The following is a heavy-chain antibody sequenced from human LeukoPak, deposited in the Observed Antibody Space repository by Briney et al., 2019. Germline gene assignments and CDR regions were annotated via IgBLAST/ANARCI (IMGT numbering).Heavy chain of an antibody. D-gene: IGHD2-8*02. CDR3: ASQTGEGAFDI. V-gene: IGHV3-48*04. Sequence: GGSLRLSCVASGFTFSSHGMNWVRQAPGKGLEWVSYISSSGSTIYYADSVKGRFTISRDNAKNSLYLQMNSLRAEDTAVYYCASQTGEGAFDIWGQGTMVTVSS. J-gene: IGHJ3*02. CDR2: ISSSGSTI. CDR1: GFTFSSHG.